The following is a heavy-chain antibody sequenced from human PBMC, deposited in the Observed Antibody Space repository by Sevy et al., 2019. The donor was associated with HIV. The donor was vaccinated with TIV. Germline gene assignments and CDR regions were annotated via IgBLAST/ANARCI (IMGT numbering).Heavy chain of an antibody. CDR3: VKDLMITFGGVIATDY. CDR1: GFTFSSYA. CDR2: ISSNGGGT. J-gene: IGHJ4*02. Sequence: GGSLRLSCSASGFTFSSYAMHWVRQAPGKGLEYVSAISSNGGGTYYADSVKGRFTISRDNSKNTLYLQMSSLRAEDTAVYYCVKDLMITFGGVIATDYWGQGTLVTVSS. D-gene: IGHD3-16*02. V-gene: IGHV3-64D*06.